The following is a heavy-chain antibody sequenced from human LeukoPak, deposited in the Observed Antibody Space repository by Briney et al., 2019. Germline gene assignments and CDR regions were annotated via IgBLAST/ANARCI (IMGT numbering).Heavy chain of an antibody. J-gene: IGHJ3*01. CDR2: IYNGESAT. D-gene: IGHD6-13*01. Sequence: GKPWNTSGKASGGTLMGTCGSGSPQLPGKGREWLGNIYNGESATTYSPTFKGSVNTSADKSISTGYLQWSSVKASDTAMYYCARRSKDQQLVPVVLDNYFDAFDVWGQGTMVTVSS. V-gene: IGHV5-51*01. CDR1: GGTLMGT. CDR3: ARRSKDQQLVPVVLDNYFDAFDV.